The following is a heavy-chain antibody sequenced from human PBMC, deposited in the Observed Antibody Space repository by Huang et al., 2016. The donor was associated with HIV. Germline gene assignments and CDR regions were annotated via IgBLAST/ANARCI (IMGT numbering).Heavy chain of an antibody. CDR3: ARDTTTVAGLDF. CDR2: ISFDGRNK. Sequence: AVSGFTFRDHPMHWVRQAPGKGLEWVAVISFDGRNKFYADFFRGRFTISSDNSKNILYLQLNSLTPADTSIYYCARDTTTVAGLDFWGQGALVTVSS. V-gene: IGHV3-30*14. D-gene: IGHD6-19*01. J-gene: IGHJ4*02. CDR1: GFTFRDHP.